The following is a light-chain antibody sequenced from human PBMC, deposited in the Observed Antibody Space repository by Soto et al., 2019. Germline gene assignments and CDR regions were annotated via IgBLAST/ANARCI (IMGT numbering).Light chain of an antibody. CDR1: QTVTSN. J-gene: IGKJ1*01. Sequence: EIVLTQSPGSVSLSPGERATLSCRASQTVTSNSLAWYQQKPGQAPRLLIYGAFNRATGIPDRFSGSGSGTEFALTISSLQSEDFAVYYCQQYNNWPRTFGQGTKV. V-gene: IGKV3D-15*01. CDR3: QQYNNWPRT. CDR2: GAF.